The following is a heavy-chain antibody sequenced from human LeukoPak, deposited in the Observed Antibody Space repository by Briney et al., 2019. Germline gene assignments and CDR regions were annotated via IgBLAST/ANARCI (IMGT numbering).Heavy chain of an antibody. J-gene: IGHJ4*02. CDR3: ARERGYSGYDPTDFDY. CDR1: GFTFSSYS. D-gene: IGHD5-12*01. CDR2: ISSGSSYI. V-gene: IGHV3-21*01. Sequence: GGSLRLSCAVSGFTFSSYSMNWVRQAPGKGLEWVSSISSGSSYIYYADSVKGRFTISRDNAKNSLYLQMNSLRAEDTAVYYCARERGYSGYDPTDFDYWGQGTLVTVSS.